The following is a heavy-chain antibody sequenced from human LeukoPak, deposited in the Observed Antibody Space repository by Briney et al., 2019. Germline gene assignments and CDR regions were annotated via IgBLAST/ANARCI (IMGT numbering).Heavy chain of an antibody. CDR3: ARTNIAVAGFDY. CDR2: ISWNSGSI. CDR1: GLTFDDYA. D-gene: IGHD6-19*01. Sequence: GGSLRLSCAASGLTFDDYAMHWVRQAPGKGLEWVSGISWNSGSIGYADSVKGRFTISRDNAKNSLYLQMNSLRAEDTALYYCARTNIAVAGFDYWGQGTLVTVSS. J-gene: IGHJ4*02. V-gene: IGHV3-9*01.